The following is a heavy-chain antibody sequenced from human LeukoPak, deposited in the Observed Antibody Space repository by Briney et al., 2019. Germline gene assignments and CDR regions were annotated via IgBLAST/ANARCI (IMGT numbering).Heavy chain of an antibody. V-gene: IGHV3-30-3*01. Sequence: GGSLRLSCAASGFTFSSYAMHWVRQAPGKGLEWVAVISYDGSNKYYADSVKGRFTISRDNSKNTLYLRMNSLRAEDTAVYYCARAIGRYYYYGMDVWGQGTTVTVSS. CDR2: ISYDGSNK. CDR1: GFTFSSYA. D-gene: IGHD1-1*01. CDR3: ARAIGRYYYYGMDV. J-gene: IGHJ6*02.